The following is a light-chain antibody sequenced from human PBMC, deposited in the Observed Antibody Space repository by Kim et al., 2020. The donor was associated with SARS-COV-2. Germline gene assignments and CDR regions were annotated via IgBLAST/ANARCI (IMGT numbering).Light chain of an antibody. CDR2: EDN. J-gene: IGLJ3*02. V-gene: IGLV6-57*01. CDR3: QSYDNTIWV. CDR1: RGSIASNY. Sequence: GKTGTITCTRSRGSIASNYVQWYLQRPGSSPTTVIYEDNQRPSGVPDRFSGSIDSSSNSASLTISGLTTEDEADYYCQSYDNTIWVFGGGTQLTVL.